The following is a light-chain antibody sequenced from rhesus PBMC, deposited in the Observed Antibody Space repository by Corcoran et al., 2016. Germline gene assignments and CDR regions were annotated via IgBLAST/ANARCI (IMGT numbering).Light chain of an antibody. J-gene: IGKJ1*01. CDR2: LVS. CDR1: QSLLHSNGYTY. Sequence: DIVMIQTPLSLPVTPGEPASISCRSSQSLLHSNGYTYLHWYLQKPGQSPQLLIYLVSNRAPGVPDRVRGWGEGTDFTLKISRVEAEDVGVYYCEQTLQTPPTFGQGTKVEIK. V-gene: IGKV2-78*01. CDR3: EQTLQTPPT.